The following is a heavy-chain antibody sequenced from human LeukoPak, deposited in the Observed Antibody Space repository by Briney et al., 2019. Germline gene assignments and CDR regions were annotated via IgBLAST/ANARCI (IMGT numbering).Heavy chain of an antibody. V-gene: IGHV4-59*08. Sequence: SETLSLTCTVSGGSISSYYWSWIRQPPGKGLEWIGYIYYSGSTNYNPSLKSRVTISVDTSKNQFSLKLSSVTAADTAVYYCARHSGSGWYGEGAFDYWGQGTLVTVSS. J-gene: IGHJ4*02. D-gene: IGHD6-19*01. CDR1: GGSISSYY. CDR3: ARHSGSGWYGEGAFDY. CDR2: IYYSGST.